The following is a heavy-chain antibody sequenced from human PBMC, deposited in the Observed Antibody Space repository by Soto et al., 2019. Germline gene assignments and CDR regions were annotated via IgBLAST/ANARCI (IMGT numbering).Heavy chain of an antibody. CDR2: MNPNSGNT. Sequence: ASVKVSCKASGYTFTSYDINWVRQATGQGLEWMGWMNPNSGNTGYAQKFQGRVTMTRNTSISTAYMELSSLRSEDTAVYYCARGRTYYDFWSVGYWGQGTQVTVSS. CDR1: GYTFTSYD. V-gene: IGHV1-8*01. CDR3: ARGRTYYDFWSVGY. D-gene: IGHD3-3*01. J-gene: IGHJ4*02.